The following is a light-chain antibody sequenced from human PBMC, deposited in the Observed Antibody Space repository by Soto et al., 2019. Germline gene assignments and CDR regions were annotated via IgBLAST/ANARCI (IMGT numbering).Light chain of an antibody. Sequence: EIVLTQSPGTLSLSPGDRATLSCRASQSVNSRYLAWYQQKPGQAPRLLISGASTRATGIPDRFSGSGSGTDFTLTISRLEPEDFAVYYCQQYGNSRWTFGQGTKVEIK. CDR3: QQYGNSRWT. CDR2: GAS. V-gene: IGKV3-20*01. CDR1: QSVNSRY. J-gene: IGKJ1*01.